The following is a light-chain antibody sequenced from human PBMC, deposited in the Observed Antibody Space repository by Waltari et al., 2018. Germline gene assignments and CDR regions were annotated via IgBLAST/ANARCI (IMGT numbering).Light chain of an antibody. CDR2: AAS. J-gene: IGKJ3*01. Sequence: DIQMTQSPSSLSASVGVRVTITCRASQSISSYLNWYQQKPGKAPKLLIYAASSLQSGVPSRFSGSGSGTDFTLTISSLQPEDFATYYCQQSYSTPFTFGPGTKVDIK. V-gene: IGKV1-39*01. CDR1: QSISSY. CDR3: QQSYSTPFT.